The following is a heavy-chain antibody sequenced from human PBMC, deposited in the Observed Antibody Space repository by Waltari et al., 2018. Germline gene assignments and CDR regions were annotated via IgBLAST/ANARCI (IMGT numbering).Heavy chain of an antibody. CDR2: ISSSSSTI. D-gene: IGHD3-16*01. J-gene: IGHJ4*02. Sequence: EVQLVESGGGLVQPGGSLRLSCAASGFTFSSYSMNWVRQAPGKGLEWVSYISSSSSTIYYADSVKGRFTSSRDNAKNSLYLQMNSLRAEDTAVYYCARGSRGYYFDYWGQGTLVTVSS. CDR1: GFTFSSYS. V-gene: IGHV3-48*04. CDR3: ARGSRGYYFDY.